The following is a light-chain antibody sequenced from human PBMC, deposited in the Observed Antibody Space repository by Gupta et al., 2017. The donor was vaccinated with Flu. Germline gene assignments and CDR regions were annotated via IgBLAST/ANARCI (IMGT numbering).Light chain of an antibody. CDR3: QAWDSSIGA. CDR2: QDS. V-gene: IGLV3-1*01. J-gene: IGLJ2*01. CDR1: KLGDKY. Sequence: YDLTQPPAVSVSPGQTASITCSGDKLGDKYACWYQQKPGQSPVMVIYQDSKRPSGIPERFSGSNSGNTATLTISGTQAMDEADYYCQAWDSSIGAFGGGTKLTVL.